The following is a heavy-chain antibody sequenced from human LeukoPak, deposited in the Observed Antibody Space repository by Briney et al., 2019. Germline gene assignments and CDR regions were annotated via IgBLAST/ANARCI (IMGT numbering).Heavy chain of an antibody. D-gene: IGHD4-17*01. CDR3: AREHGDYAPPLWYYSGMDV. V-gene: IGHV3-48*04. J-gene: IGHJ6*02. Sequence: PGGSLRLSCAASGFSFSTYSINWVRQAPGKGLEWVSYISSSSTTIYYADSVKGRFTVSRDNAKNSLYLQMNSLRAEDTAVYYCAREHGDYAPPLWYYSGMDVWGQGTTVTVSS. CDR2: ISSSSTTI. CDR1: GFSFSTYS.